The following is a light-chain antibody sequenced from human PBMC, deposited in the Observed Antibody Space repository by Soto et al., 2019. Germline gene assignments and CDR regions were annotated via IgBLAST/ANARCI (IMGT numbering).Light chain of an antibody. Sequence: DIHMTQSPSSLSASVGDTVTITCRASQNIDMYLNWYQQKPGKAPRVLISGASNLQSGVPSRFSGSGSGTDFTLPISSLQSEDFASYFCQHTFNSPPWTFGQGTKVEVK. CDR3: QHTFNSPPWT. J-gene: IGKJ1*01. CDR1: QNIDMY. V-gene: IGKV1-39*01. CDR2: GAS.